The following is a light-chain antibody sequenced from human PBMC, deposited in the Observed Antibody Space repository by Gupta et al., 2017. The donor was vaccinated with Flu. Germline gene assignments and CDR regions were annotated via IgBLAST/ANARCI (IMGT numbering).Light chain of an antibody. CDR1: QSVLYSSNNKNY. V-gene: IGKV4-1*01. CDR3: QEYYSTPPYS. CDR2: WAS. Sequence: DIVMTQSPDSLAVALGERVTINCRSSQSVLYSSNNKNYLAWYQQRPGQPPKLLIYWASTRESGVSDRVSGSGSGTDFTLTISSLQAEDVAVYYCQEYYSTPPYSFGQGTKLEIK. J-gene: IGKJ2*03.